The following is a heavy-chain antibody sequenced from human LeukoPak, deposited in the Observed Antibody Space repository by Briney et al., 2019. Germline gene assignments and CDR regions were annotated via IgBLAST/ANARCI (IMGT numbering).Heavy chain of an antibody. D-gene: IGHD6-19*01. V-gene: IGHV3-7*01. CDR3: AGGSGWLPGY. Sequence: GGSLRLSCAASQFTFSGHWMNWVRQAPGKGLEWVAIIKQDGSEIRYVDSVKGRFTISRDNTKNVLHLQMNSLRAEDTAVYYCAGGSGWLPGYWGQGTLVTVSS. J-gene: IGHJ4*02. CDR2: IKQDGSEI. CDR1: QFTFSGHW.